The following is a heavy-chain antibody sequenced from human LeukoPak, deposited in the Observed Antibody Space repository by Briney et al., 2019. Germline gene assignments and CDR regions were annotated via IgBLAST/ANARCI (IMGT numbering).Heavy chain of an antibody. V-gene: IGHV3-21*01. D-gene: IGHD3-3*01. CDR1: GFTFSTYG. Sequence: PGGSLRLSCAASGFTFSTYGMNWVRQAPGKGLEWVSAISSGGTYKYYSDSVKGRFTISRDYARNSLDLQMNSLRPEDTAIYYCACADRDAYDQFDYWGQGTLVTVSS. CDR3: ACADRDAYDQFDY. J-gene: IGHJ4*02. CDR2: ISSGGTYK.